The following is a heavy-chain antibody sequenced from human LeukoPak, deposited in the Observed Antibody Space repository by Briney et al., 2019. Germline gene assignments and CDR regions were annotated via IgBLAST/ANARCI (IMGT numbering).Heavy chain of an antibody. CDR2: INPSGGST. CDR3: AATAGVAAAGLDAFDI. V-gene: IGHV1-46*01. D-gene: IGHD6-13*01. CDR1: GYTFTSYY. J-gene: IGHJ3*02. Sequence: ASVKVSCKASGYTFTSYYMHWVRQAPGQGLEWMGIINPSGGSTSYAQKFQGRVTMTRDTSTSTVYMELSSLRSEDTAVYYCAATAGVAAAGLDAFDIWGQGTMVTVSS.